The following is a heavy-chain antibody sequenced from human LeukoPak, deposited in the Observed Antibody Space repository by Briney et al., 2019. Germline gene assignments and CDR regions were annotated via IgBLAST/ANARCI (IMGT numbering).Heavy chain of an antibody. J-gene: IGHJ6*02. Sequence: APVKVSCKASGYTFTGYYMHWVRQAPGQGLEWMGWINPNSGGTNYAQKFQGRVTMTRDTSISTAYMELSRLRSDDTAVYYCARDPGYDFWSGYYIDYGMDVWGQGTTVTVSS. V-gene: IGHV1-2*02. CDR3: ARDPGYDFWSGYYIDYGMDV. D-gene: IGHD3-3*01. CDR2: INPNSGGT. CDR1: GYTFTGYY.